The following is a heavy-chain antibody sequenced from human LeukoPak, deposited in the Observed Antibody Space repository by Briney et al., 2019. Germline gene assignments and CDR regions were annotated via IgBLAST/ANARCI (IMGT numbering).Heavy chain of an antibody. CDR2: ISSSGSTI. Sequence: GGSLRLSCAASGFTISDYYMSWIRQAPGKGLEWVSYISSSGSTIYYADSVKGRFTISRDNAKNSLYLQMSSLRAEDTAVYYCARDKNYYDSSGYWPVFDNWGQGTLVTVSS. J-gene: IGHJ4*02. CDR1: GFTISDYY. V-gene: IGHV3-11*04. CDR3: ARDKNYYDSSGYWPVFDN. D-gene: IGHD3-22*01.